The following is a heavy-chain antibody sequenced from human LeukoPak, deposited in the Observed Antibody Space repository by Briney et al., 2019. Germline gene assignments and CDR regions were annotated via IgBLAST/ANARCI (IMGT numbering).Heavy chain of an antibody. V-gene: IGHV3-23*01. CDR1: GFTFSSFV. Sequence: PGGSLKLSCSASGFTFSSFVMSWVRQSPGKGLEWVSGVSATGRETLYADSVEGRFTISRDNSKNTVYLQMNSLTTEDTAKYYCARTWNSAIGSAGDWFDPWGQGAQVIVSS. CDR3: ARTWNSAIGSAGDWFDP. CDR2: VSATGRET. J-gene: IGHJ5*02. D-gene: IGHD3-10*01.